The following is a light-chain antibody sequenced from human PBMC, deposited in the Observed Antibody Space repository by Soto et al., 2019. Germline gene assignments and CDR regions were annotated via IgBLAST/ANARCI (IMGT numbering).Light chain of an antibody. Sequence: EIVMTQSPATLSVSPGERATLSCTASQSVRSNLAWYHQKPGQGPRLLIYGASTRATGIPARFSGSGSGTEFTLTISSLQSEDFAVYYCQQYNNWPLTFGGGTKVEI. V-gene: IGKV3-15*01. J-gene: IGKJ4*01. CDR2: GAS. CDR3: QQYNNWPLT. CDR1: QSVRSN.